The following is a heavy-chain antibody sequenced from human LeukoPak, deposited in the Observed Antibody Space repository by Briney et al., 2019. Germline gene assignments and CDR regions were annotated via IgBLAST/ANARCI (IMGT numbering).Heavy chain of an antibody. D-gene: IGHD3-22*01. CDR3: ARAQNYYDSSGYYFSGEYYYYMDV. J-gene: IGHJ6*03. CDR1: GGSISSYY. V-gene: IGHV4-59*01. CDR2: IYYSGST. Sequence: PSETLSLTCTVSGGSISSYYWSWIRQPPGKGLEWIGYIYYSGSTNYNPSLKSRVTISVDTSKNQFSLKPSSVTAADTAVYYCARAQNYYDSSGYYFSGEYYYYMDVWGKGTTVTVSS.